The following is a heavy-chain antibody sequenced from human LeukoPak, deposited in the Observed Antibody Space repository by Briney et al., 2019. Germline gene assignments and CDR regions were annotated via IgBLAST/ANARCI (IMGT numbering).Heavy chain of an antibody. Sequence: SETLSLTCTVSGDSISGSTYYWAWIRHPPGKRPEWIASIKYSGTTYYNLFLKSRVTISIDTSKNQFSLKLSSVTAADTAFYYCARRKGIAVAGIIRYYYYQYMDVWGKGTTVTVSS. CDR3: ARRKGIAVAGIIRYYYYQYMDV. V-gene: IGHV4-39*07. D-gene: IGHD6-19*01. J-gene: IGHJ6*03. CDR2: IKYSGTT. CDR1: GDSISGSTYY.